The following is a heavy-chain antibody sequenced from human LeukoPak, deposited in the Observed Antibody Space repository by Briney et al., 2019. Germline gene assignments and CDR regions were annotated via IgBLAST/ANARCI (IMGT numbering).Heavy chain of an antibody. D-gene: IGHD3-10*01. Sequence: GASVKVSCKASGYTFTSYYMHWVRQAPGQGLEWMGIINPSGGSTSYAQKFQGRVTMTRDMSTSTVYMELSSLRSEDTAVHYCAREGYYGSGSYFGSENWGQGTLVTVSS. CDR3: AREGYYGSGSYFGSEN. CDR1: GYTFTSYY. J-gene: IGHJ4*02. V-gene: IGHV1-46*01. CDR2: INPSGGST.